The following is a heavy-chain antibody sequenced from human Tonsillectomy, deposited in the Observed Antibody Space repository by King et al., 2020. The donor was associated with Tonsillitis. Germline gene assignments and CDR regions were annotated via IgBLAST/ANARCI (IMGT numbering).Heavy chain of an antibody. D-gene: IGHD3-22*01. CDR1: GYNFTAYN. V-gene: IGHV1-2*04. CDR3: AREDASSGYCHTFDD. CDR2: INPNTGGT. J-gene: IGHJ4*02. Sequence: VQLVESGAEVKKPGASVKVSCKASGYNFTAYNIHWVRQAPGQGLEWMGWINPNTGGTNYAQTFQGWVAMTRDTSISTAYLELSRLRSDDMAVYYCAREDASSGYCHTFDDWGQGTLVTVSS.